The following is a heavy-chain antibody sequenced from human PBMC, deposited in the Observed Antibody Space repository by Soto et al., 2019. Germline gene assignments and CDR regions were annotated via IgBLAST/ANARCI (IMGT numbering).Heavy chain of an antibody. V-gene: IGHV1-8*01. CDR1: GYTFTSYY. CDR3: ARGHPTQQWLVRLIDY. J-gene: IGHJ4*02. CDR2: MNPNSGNT. Sequence: ASVNVSCKSSGYTFTSYYINWVRQATGQGLEWMGWMNPNSGNTGYAQKFQGRVTMTRNTSISTAYMELSSLRSEDTAVYYCARGHPTQQWLVRLIDYWGQGTLVTVSS. D-gene: IGHD6-19*01.